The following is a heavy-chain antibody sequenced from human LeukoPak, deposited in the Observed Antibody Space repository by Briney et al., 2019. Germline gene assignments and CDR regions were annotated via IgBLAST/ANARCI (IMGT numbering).Heavy chain of an antibody. D-gene: IGHD1-26*01. Sequence: PSETLSLTCTVSGDSISSYYWSWIRQPPGKGLEWIGYIYYSGSTNYNPSLKSRVTISVDTSKNQFSLKLSSVTAADTAVYYCARDHGIGSMFDYWGQGTLVTVSS. CDR1: GDSISSYY. CDR2: IYYSGST. CDR3: ARDHGIGSMFDY. V-gene: IGHV4-59*01. J-gene: IGHJ4*02.